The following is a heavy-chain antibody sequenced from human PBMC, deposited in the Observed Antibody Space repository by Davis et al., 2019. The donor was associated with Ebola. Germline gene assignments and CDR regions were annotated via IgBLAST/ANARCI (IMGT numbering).Heavy chain of an antibody. CDR1: GYTFTSYG. CDR2: ISAYNGNT. V-gene: IGHV1-18*01. Sequence: ASVKVPCKASGYTFTSYGISWVRQAPGQGLEWMGWISAYNGNTNYAQKFQGRVTITRNTSISTAYMELSSLRSEDTAVYYCARGRSSGWSNWGQGTLVTVSS. J-gene: IGHJ4*02. CDR3: ARGRSSGWSN. D-gene: IGHD6-19*01.